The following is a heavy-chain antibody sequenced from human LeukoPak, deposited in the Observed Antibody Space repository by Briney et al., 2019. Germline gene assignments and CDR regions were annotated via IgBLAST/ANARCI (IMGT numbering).Heavy chain of an antibody. D-gene: IGHD5-24*01. CDR1: GYRFTGYY. CDR2: IKPNSGAT. Sequence: VSVNVSCKASGYRFTGYYMHWVRPAPGRGLGWMGWIKPNSGATDNAQNFQGRVTMTRDTSISTSYMELSRLTSDDTAVCPCARGWLDGNQGALGCWGQGTLVSVSS. V-gene: IGHV1-2*02. CDR3: ARGWLDGNQGALGC. J-gene: IGHJ4*01.